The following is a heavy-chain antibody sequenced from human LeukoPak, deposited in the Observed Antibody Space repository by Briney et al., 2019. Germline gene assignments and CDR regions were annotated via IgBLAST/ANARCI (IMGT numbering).Heavy chain of an antibody. CDR1: GYTFTSYG. CDR2: ISAYNGNT. D-gene: IGHD5-18*01. Sequence: ASVKVSCKASGYTFTSYGISWVRQAPGQGLEWMGWISAYNGNTNYAQKLQGRVTMTTDTSTSTAYMELRSLRSDDTAVYYCASTGYSYGYGDFDYWGQGTLVTVSS. CDR3: ASTGYSYGYGDFDY. J-gene: IGHJ4*02. V-gene: IGHV1-18*01.